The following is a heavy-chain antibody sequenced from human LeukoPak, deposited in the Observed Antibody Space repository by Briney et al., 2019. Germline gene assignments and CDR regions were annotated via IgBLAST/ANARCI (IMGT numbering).Heavy chain of an antibody. CDR1: GYTFTGHY. Sequence: SVKVSCKASGYTFTGHYMHWVRQAPGQGLEWMGWINPNSGATNYAQKFQGRVTMTRDTSINTAYMDLTRMSSDDTAVYYCARDLGYYYSGMDVWGQGTTVTVSS. D-gene: IGHD7-27*01. J-gene: IGHJ6*02. CDR2: INPNSGAT. CDR3: ARDLGYYYSGMDV. V-gene: IGHV1-2*02.